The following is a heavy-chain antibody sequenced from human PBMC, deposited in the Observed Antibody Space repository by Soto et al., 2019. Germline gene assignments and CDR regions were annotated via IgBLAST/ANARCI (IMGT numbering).Heavy chain of an antibody. CDR3: ARSAHYDYVWGSYRPYYYYGMDV. CDR2: IIPIFGTA. J-gene: IGHJ6*02. CDR1: GGTFSSYA. V-gene: IGHV1-69*01. D-gene: IGHD3-16*02. Sequence: QVQLVQSGAEVKKPGSSVKVSCKASGGTFSSYAISWVRQAPGQGLEWMGGIIPIFGTANYAQKFRGRVTITADESTSTAYMELSSLRSEDTAVYYCARSAHYDYVWGSYRPYYYYGMDVWGQGTTVTVSS.